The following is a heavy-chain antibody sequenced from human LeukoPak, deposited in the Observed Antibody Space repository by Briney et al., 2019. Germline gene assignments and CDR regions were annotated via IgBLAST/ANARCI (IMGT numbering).Heavy chain of an antibody. V-gene: IGHV3-23*01. J-gene: IGHJ3*02. CDR1: GFTFSSYA. D-gene: IGHD1-26*01. CDR3: AKDLPPSWELRYDAFDI. Sequence: GGSLRLSCAASGFTFSSYAMSWVRQAPGKGLEWVSAISGSGGSTYYADSVKGRFTISRDNSKNTLYLQMNSLRAEDTAVYYCAKDLPPSWELRYDAFDIWGQGTMVTVSS. CDR2: ISGSGGST.